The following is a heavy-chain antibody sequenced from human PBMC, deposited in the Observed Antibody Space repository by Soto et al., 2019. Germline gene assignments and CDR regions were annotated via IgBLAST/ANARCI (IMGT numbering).Heavy chain of an antibody. CDR2: IYYSGST. J-gene: IGHJ6*03. V-gene: IGHV4-31*03. CDR1: GGSISSGGYY. Sequence: PSETLSLTCTVSGGSISSGGYYWSWIRQHPGKGLEWIGYIYYSGSTYYNPSLKSRVTISVDTSKNQFSLKLSSVTAADTAVYYCAREKDTAMVKYYYYYMDVWGKGTTVTVSS. D-gene: IGHD5-18*01. CDR3: AREKDTAMVKYYYYYMDV.